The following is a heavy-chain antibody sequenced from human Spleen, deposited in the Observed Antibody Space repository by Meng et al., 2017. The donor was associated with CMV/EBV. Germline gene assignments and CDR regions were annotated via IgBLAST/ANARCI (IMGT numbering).Heavy chain of an antibody. Sequence: SETLSLTCTVSGGSIRSHYWSWIRQPPGKGLEWIGYIYYSGSTNYNPSLKSRVTISVDTSKNQFSLKLSSVTAADTAVYYCARAHLQYRYYYYGMDVWGQGTTVTVSS. V-gene: IGHV4-59*11. CDR2: IYYSGST. CDR1: GGSIRSHY. J-gene: IGHJ6*02. D-gene: IGHD4-11*01. CDR3: ARAHLQYRYYYYGMDV.